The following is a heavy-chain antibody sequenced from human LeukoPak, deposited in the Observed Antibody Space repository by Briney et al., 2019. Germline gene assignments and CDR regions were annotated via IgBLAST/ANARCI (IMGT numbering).Heavy chain of an antibody. CDR3: ARENSSGWIDY. D-gene: IGHD6-19*01. CDR1: GFIFSSYE. J-gene: IGHJ4*02. Sequence: PGGSLRLSCAASGFIFSSYEMNWVRQAPGKGPEWVSYISSSGSTIYYAHSVKGRFTISRDNAKNSLYLQMNSLRAEDTAVYYCARENSSGWIDYWGQGTLVTVSS. V-gene: IGHV3-48*03. CDR2: ISSSGSTI.